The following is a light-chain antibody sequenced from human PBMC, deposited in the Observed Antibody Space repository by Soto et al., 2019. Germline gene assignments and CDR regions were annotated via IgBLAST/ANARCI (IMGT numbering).Light chain of an antibody. CDR2: DAS. CDR3: QQYDNLLLT. V-gene: IGKV1-33*01. J-gene: IGKJ4*01. Sequence: DIQMTQSPSSLSASVGDRVTITCQASQDISNYLNWYQQKPGKAPKLLIYDASNLETGVPSRFSGSGSRTDFTFTISSLQPEEIATYYCQQYDNLLLTFGGGTKVEIK. CDR1: QDISNY.